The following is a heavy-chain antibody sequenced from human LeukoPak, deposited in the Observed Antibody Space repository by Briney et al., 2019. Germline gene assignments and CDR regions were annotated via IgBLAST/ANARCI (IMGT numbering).Heavy chain of an antibody. CDR1: GYTFTSYG. D-gene: IGHD6-19*01. CDR2: ISAYNGNT. CDR3: ARDSYSSGWTDYFDY. V-gene: IGHV1-18*01. Sequence: ASVKVSCKASGYTFTSYGISWVRQAPGQGLEWMGWISAYNGNTNYAQKLQGRVTMTTDTSTSTAYMKLRSLRSDDTAVYYCARDSYSSGWTDYFDYWGQGTLVTVSS. J-gene: IGHJ4*02.